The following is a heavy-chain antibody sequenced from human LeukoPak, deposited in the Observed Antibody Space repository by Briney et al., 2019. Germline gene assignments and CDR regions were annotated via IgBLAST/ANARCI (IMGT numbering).Heavy chain of an antibody. J-gene: IGHJ3*01. CDR2: IFPHDSDT. V-gene: IGHV5-51*01. CDR3: ARRSAGRAGFDL. Sequence: PGESLKISCQGSGYGFSSYWIGWVRQMPGKGLEWMGVIFPHDSDTTYSPSFQGQISFSADRSINTAYLQWHSLKASDTAIYYCARRSAGRAGFDLWGQGTLVIVSA. CDR1: GYGFSSYW. D-gene: IGHD6-13*01.